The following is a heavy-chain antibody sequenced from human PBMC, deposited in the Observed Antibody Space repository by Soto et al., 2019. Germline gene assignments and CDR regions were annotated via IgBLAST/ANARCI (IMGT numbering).Heavy chain of an antibody. CDR2: IYYSGST. Sequence: SETLSLTCTVSGGSISSSSYYWGWIRQPPGKGLEWIGSIYYSGSTYYNPSLKSRVTISVDTSKNQFSLKLSSVTAADTAVYYCARQVASGSYPTYFDYWGQGTLVTVS. CDR1: GGSISSSSYY. V-gene: IGHV4-39*01. D-gene: IGHD1-26*01. J-gene: IGHJ4*02. CDR3: ARQVASGSYPTYFDY.